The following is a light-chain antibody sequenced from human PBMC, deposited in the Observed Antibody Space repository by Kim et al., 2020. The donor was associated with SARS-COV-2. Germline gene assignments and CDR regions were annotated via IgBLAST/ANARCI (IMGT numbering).Light chain of an antibody. CDR1: QSVRSSY. V-gene: IGKV3-20*01. J-gene: IGKJ5*01. CDR3: QQYGTSPNT. CDR2: GAS. Sequence: EIVLTQSPGTLPLSPGERATLSCRASQSVRSSYLAWYQQKPGQAPRLLIYGASNRASGISDRFSGSVSGTDFTLTISRLDPEDLAVYYCQQYGTSPNTFGHGTRLEIK.